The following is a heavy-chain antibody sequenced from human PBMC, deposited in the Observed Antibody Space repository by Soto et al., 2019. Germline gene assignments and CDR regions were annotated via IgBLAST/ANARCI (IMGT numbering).Heavy chain of an antibody. CDR1: GGSISSYY. Sequence: TSETLSLTCTVSGGSISSYYWSWIRQPPGKGLEWIGYIYYSGSTNYNPSLKSRVTISVDTSKNQFSLKLSSVTAADTAVYYCVKDRQPDGRWPFDHWGQGTLVTVSS. D-gene: IGHD2-8*01. CDR2: IYYSGST. V-gene: IGHV4-59*01. J-gene: IGHJ4*02. CDR3: VKDRQPDGRWPFDH.